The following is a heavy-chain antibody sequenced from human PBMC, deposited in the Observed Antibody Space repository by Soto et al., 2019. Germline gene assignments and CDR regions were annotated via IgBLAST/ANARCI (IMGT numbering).Heavy chain of an antibody. V-gene: IGHV3-49*03. Sequence: GGSLRLSCTASGFTFCGYAVSWFRQAPGKGLEWVGFIRSKAYGGTTEYAASVKGRFTISRDDSKSIAYLQMNSLKTEDTAVYYCTRVADSSSWDSDYYYYMDVWGKGTTVTVSS. CDR2: IRSKAYGGTT. CDR1: GFTFCGYA. D-gene: IGHD6-13*01. CDR3: TRVADSSSWDSDYYYYMDV. J-gene: IGHJ6*03.